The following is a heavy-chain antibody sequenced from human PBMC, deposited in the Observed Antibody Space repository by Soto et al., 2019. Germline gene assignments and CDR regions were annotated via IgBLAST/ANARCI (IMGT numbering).Heavy chain of an antibody. CDR1: GGSISTSRSY. CDR3: ARQPTTGDTDLWFDP. CDR2: IFYSGST. J-gene: IGHJ5*02. V-gene: IGHV4-39*01. Sequence: QLQLLESGPGLVKASETLSLTCSVSGGSISTSRSYWAWIRQPPGKGLEWLANIFYSGSTFYNPSLVSRVSVSVDTSKNEFSLKLRSVTAAVTAVYYCARQPTTGDTDLWFDPWGQGTLVTVSS. D-gene: IGHD2-21*01.